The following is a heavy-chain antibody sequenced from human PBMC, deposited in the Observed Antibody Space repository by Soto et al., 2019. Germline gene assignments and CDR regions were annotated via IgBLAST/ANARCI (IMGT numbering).Heavy chain of an antibody. D-gene: IGHD6-13*01. Sequence: PGGSLRLSCAASGFTFSSYGRHWVRQAPGKGLEWVAVISYDGSNKYYADSVKGRFTISRDNSKNTLYLQMNSLRAEDTAVYYCAKVSGAAAFFDYWGQGTLVTVSS. J-gene: IGHJ4*02. V-gene: IGHV3-30*18. CDR2: ISYDGSNK. CDR3: AKVSGAAAFFDY. CDR1: GFTFSSYG.